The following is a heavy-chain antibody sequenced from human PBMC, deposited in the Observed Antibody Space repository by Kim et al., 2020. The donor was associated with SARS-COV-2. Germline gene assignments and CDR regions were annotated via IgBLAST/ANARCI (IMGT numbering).Heavy chain of an antibody. CDR1: GYTLTELS. D-gene: IGHD3-3*01. J-gene: IGHJ5*02. Sequence: ASVKVSCKVSGYTLTELSMHWVRQAPGKGLEWMGGFDPEDGETIYAQKFQGRVTMTEDTSTDTAYMELSSLRSEDTAVYYCTTTTIFGVANWFDPWGQGTLNTVSS. CDR3: TTTTIFGVANWFDP. CDR2: FDPEDGET. V-gene: IGHV1-24*01.